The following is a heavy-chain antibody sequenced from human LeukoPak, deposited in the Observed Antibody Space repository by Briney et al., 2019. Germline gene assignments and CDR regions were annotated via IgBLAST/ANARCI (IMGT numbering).Heavy chain of an antibody. CDR1: GYTFTSYG. CDR3: ARTRLQMVGTNAFDI. D-gene: IGHD5-24*01. Sequence: ASVKVSCKASGYTFTSYGISWVRQAPGQGLEWMGWISAYNGNTNYAQKLQGRVTMTTDTSTSTAYMELRSLRSDDTAVYYCARTRLQMVGTNAFDIWGQGTMVTVSS. V-gene: IGHV1-18*01. CDR2: ISAYNGNT. J-gene: IGHJ3*02.